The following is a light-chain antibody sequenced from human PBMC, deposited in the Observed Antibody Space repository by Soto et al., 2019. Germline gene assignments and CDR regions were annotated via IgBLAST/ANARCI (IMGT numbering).Light chain of an antibody. J-gene: IGLJ2*01. CDR1: SCDVGTYNL. CDR3: SSYAGAVA. CDR2: EGS. V-gene: IGLV2-23*01. Sequence: QSALTQPASVSGSPGQSITISCTGTSCDVGTYNLVSWYQHHPGKAPKLMIYEGSNRPSGVSHRFSGSQSGNTASLTISGLQAEDEADYYCSSYAGAVAFGGGTKLTVL.